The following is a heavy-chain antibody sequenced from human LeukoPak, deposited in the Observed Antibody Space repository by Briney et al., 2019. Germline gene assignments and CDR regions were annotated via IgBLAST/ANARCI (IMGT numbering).Heavy chain of an antibody. CDR3: ARVNCSGGSCYSNRGAFDI. D-gene: IGHD2-15*01. Sequence: SETLSLTCTVSGGSIISSSYYWGWIRQPPGKGLEWIGSIYYSGSTYYNPSLKSRVTISVDTSKKQFSLKLSSVTAADTAIYYCARVNCSGGSCYSNRGAFDIWGQGTMVTVSS. CDR2: IYYSGST. CDR1: GGSIISSSYY. J-gene: IGHJ3*02. V-gene: IGHV4-39*07.